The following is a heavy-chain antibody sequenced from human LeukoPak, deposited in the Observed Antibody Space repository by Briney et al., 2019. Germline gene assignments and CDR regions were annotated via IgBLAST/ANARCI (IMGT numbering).Heavy chain of an antibody. CDR1: GYTFTSYG. CDR2: ISAYNGNT. Sequence: GASVKVSCKASGYTFTSYGISWVRQAPGQGLEWMGWISAYNGNTNYAQRLQGRVTMTTDTSTSTAYMELRSLRSDDTAVYYCARVYYYDSSSYYLLDYWGQGTLVTVSS. CDR3: ARVYYYDSSSYYLLDY. D-gene: IGHD3-22*01. V-gene: IGHV1-18*01. J-gene: IGHJ4*02.